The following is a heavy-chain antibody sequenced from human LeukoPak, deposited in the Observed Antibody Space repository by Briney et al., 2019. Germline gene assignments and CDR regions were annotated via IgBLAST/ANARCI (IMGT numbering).Heavy chain of an antibody. Sequence: PSETLSLTCTVSGGSISSSNYYWGWIRQPPGTGLEWIGSINYSGSTYYNPSLKSRVTISVDTSKNQFSLKLSSVTAADTAVYYCARGRFWAFDYWGQGTLVTVSS. J-gene: IGHJ4*02. CDR1: GGSISSSNYY. CDR3: ARGRFWAFDY. V-gene: IGHV4-39*01. CDR2: INYSGST. D-gene: IGHD2/OR15-2a*01.